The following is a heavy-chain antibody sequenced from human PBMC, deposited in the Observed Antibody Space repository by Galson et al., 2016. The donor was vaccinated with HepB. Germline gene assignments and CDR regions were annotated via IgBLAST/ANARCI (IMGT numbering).Heavy chain of an antibody. Sequence: VSGGSINNANYYWGWVRQPPGKQLEWIASIYYSGTILYNPSLKSRVSMSMDTSKNQFSLRVNSVTAADTAIYYCARVVKGGAVCLDYWGQGTLVTVSS. CDR3: ARVVKGGAVCLDY. J-gene: IGHJ4*02. CDR2: IYYSGTI. V-gene: IGHV4-39*07. D-gene: IGHD3-16*02. CDR1: GGSINNANYY.